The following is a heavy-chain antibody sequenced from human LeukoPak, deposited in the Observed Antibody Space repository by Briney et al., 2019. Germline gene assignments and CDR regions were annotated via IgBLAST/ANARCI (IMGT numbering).Heavy chain of an antibody. V-gene: IGHV4-34*01. CDR1: GGSFSGYY. CDR2: LNHSGST. D-gene: IGHD3-9*01. J-gene: IGHJ4*02. CDR3: ARLTYYDILTGYYTRDY. Sequence: SETLSLTCAVYGGSFSGYYWSWIRLPPGKGLEWIGELNHSGSTNYNPSLKSRVTISVDTSKNQFSLKLSSVTAADTAVYYCARLTYYDILTGYYTRDYWGQGTLVTVSS.